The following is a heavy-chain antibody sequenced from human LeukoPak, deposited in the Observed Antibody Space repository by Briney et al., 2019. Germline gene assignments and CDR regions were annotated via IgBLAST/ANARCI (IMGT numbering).Heavy chain of an antibody. CDR3: ATASHLIAWALFDY. Sequence: ASVKVSCKASGYTFTGYYMHWVRQAPGKGLEWMGGFDPEDGETIYAQKFQGRVTMTEDTSTDTAYMELSSLRSEDTAVYYCATASHLIAWALFDYWGQGTLVTVSS. V-gene: IGHV1-24*01. CDR2: FDPEDGET. J-gene: IGHJ4*02. D-gene: IGHD1-26*01. CDR1: GYTFTGYY.